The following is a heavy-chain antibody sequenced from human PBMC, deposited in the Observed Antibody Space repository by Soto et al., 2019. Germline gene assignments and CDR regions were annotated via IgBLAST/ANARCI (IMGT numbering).Heavy chain of an antibody. D-gene: IGHD5-18*01. CDR2: VIPIFGTA. CDR1: GGTFSSYA. Sequence: GASVKVSCKASGGTFSSYAISWVRQAPGQGLEWMGGVIPIFGTANYAQKFQGRVTITADKSTSTAYMELSSLRSEDTAVYYCASCFSLTAPHYYYYYGMDVWGQGTTVTVSS. V-gene: IGHV1-69*06. J-gene: IGHJ6*02. CDR3: ASCFSLTAPHYYYYYGMDV.